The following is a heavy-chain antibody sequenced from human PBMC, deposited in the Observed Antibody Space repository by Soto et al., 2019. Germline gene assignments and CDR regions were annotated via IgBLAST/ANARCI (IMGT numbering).Heavy chain of an antibody. J-gene: IGHJ6*02. CDR3: AGDQHSLGDYYGMDV. V-gene: IGHV4-31*03. D-gene: IGHD3-10*01. Sequence: QVQLQGSGPGLGKPSQTLSLTCSVSGVSISSSGFYWSWVRQRPGKALEWIGYIHYTGSTSYNSPLRSRLATSLDASKNRSSLSLSCVTSADTTVYYCAGDQHSLGDYYGMDVWGQWITVTVSS. CDR1: GVSISSSGFY. CDR2: IHYTGST.